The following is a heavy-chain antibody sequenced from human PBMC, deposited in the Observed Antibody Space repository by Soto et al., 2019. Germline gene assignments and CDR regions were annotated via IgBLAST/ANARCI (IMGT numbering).Heavy chain of an antibody. Sequence: LRLSCAASGFTFSSYEMNWVRQAPGKGLEWVSYISSSGSTIYYADSVKGRFTISRDNAKNSLYLQMNSLRAEDTAVYYCARSHYSDSSGYYAYYYGMDVWGQGTTVTVSS. D-gene: IGHD3-22*01. CDR3: ARSHYSDSSGYYAYYYGMDV. CDR2: ISSSGSTI. V-gene: IGHV3-48*03. J-gene: IGHJ6*02. CDR1: GFTFSSYE.